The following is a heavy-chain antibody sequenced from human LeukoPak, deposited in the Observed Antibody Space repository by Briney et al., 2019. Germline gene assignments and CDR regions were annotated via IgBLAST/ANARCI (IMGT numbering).Heavy chain of an antibody. CDR1: GGSFSGYY. CDR3: ARGSVATISYGMDV. D-gene: IGHD5-12*01. J-gene: IGHJ6*02. V-gene: IGHV4-34*01. Sequence: SETLSLTCAVYGGSFSGYYWSWIRQPPGKGLEWIGEINHSGSTNYNPSLKSRVTISVDTSKNQFSLKLSSVTAADTAVYYCARGSVATISYGMDVWGQGTTITVSS. CDR2: INHSGST.